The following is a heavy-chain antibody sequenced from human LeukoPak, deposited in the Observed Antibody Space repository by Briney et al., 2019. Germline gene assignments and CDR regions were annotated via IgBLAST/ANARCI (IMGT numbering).Heavy chain of an antibody. Sequence: PSETLSLTCTVSGGSISSSSYYWGWIRQPPGKGLEWIGSIYYSGSTYYNPSLKSRVTISVDTSKNQFSLKLGSVTAADTAVYYCARGEGYDILTGPYGAFDIWGQGTMVTVSS. D-gene: IGHD3-9*01. V-gene: IGHV4-39*07. CDR2: IYYSGST. CDR1: GGSISSSSYY. CDR3: ARGEGYDILTGPYGAFDI. J-gene: IGHJ3*02.